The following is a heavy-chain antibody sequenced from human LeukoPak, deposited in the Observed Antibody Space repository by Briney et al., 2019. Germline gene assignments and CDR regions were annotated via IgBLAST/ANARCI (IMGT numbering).Heavy chain of an antibody. V-gene: IGHV3-23*01. CDR1: GFTFSSYS. J-gene: IGHJ4*02. D-gene: IGHD6-19*01. CDR2: ISGSGGST. Sequence: PGGSLRLSCAASGFTFSSYSMNWVRQAPGKGLEWVSAISGSGGSTYYADSVKGRFTISRDNSKNTLYLQMNSLRAEDTAVYYCANLAVAGRGYWGQGTLVTVSS. CDR3: ANLAVAGRGY.